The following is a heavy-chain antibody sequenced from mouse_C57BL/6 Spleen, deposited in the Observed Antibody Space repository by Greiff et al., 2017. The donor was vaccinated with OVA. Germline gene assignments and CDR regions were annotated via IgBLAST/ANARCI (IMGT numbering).Heavy chain of an antibody. CDR1: GYAFTNYL. CDR2: INPGSGGT. J-gene: IGHJ2*01. V-gene: IGHV1-54*01. D-gene: IGHD1-1*01. CDR3: ARYGYYGSSYFDY. Sequence: VQLVESGAELVRPGTSVKVSCKASGYAFTNYLIEWVKQRPGQGLEWIGVINPGSGGTNYNEKFKGKATLTADKSSSTAYMQLSSLTSEDSAVYFCARYGYYGSSYFDYWGQGTTLTVSS.